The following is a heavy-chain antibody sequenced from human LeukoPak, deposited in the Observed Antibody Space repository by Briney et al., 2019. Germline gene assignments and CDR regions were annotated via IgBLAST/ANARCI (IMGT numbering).Heavy chain of an antibody. CDR1: GGSISSYY. CDR3: ARARLYCSSTSCYRGYNWFDP. Sequence: TSETLSLTCTVSGGSISSYYWSWIRQPPGKGLEWIGYIYYSGSTNYNPSLKSRVTMSVDTSKNQFSLKLSSVTAADTAVYYCARARLYCSSTSCYRGYNWFDPWGQGTLVTVSS. J-gene: IGHJ5*02. D-gene: IGHD2-2*02. CDR2: IYYSGST. V-gene: IGHV4-59*01.